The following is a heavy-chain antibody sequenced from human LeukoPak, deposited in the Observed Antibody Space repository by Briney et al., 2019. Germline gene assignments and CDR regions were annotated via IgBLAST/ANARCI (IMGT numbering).Heavy chain of an antibody. CDR1: GFTFSSYA. CDR2: TSYDESHN. CDR3: ARGTVTPGHWYFDL. J-gene: IGHJ2*01. Sequence: HPGRSLRLSCAASGFTFSSYAMHWLRQAPGKGLEWVAVTSYDESHNYYADSVKGRFTISRDNSKSTLDLQMNSLRPEDTAVYYCARGTVTPGHWYFDLWGRGTLVTVSS. V-gene: IGHV3-30-3*01. D-gene: IGHD4-17*01.